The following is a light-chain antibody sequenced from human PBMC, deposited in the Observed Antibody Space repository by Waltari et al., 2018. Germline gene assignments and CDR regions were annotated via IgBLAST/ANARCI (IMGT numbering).Light chain of an antibody. CDR3: QNHERLPAT. Sequence: EIVLTQSPGTLSLSPGERATLSCRASQNIGRYLVWYQQKPGQPPRLLIYEASRRATGIPDRFSGSGSGTDFSLTISRLEPEDFAVYYCQNHERLPATFGQGTMVEIK. CDR1: QNIGRY. V-gene: IGKV3-20*01. CDR2: EAS. J-gene: IGKJ1*01.